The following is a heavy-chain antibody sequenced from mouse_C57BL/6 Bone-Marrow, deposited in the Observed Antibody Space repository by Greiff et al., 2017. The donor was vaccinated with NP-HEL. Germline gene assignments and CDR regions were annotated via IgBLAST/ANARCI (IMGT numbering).Heavy chain of an antibody. V-gene: IGHV1-42*01. J-gene: IGHJ4*01. Sequence: EVKLVESGPELVKPGASVKISCKASGYSFTGYYMNWVKQSPEKSLEWIGEINPSTGGTTYNQKFKATATLTVDKSSSTAYMQLKSLTSEDSAVYYCARTYYAMDYWGQGTSVTVSS. CDR2: INPSTGGT. CDR3: ARTYYAMDY. CDR1: GYSFTGYY.